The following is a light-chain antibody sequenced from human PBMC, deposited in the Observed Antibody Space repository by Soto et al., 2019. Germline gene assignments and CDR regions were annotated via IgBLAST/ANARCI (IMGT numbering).Light chain of an antibody. CDR3: SSYPSSSTRV. V-gene: IGLV2-14*01. CDR1: SSDVCGYNY. Sequence: QSVLTQPASVSGSPGQSITISCTGTSSDVCGYNYVSWYQQHPGKDPKLMIYEVSNRPSGVSNRFSAYKSGNAASLTISGRQAADEAAYYCSSYPSSSTRVFGGGTKLTVL. J-gene: IGLJ3*02. CDR2: EVS.